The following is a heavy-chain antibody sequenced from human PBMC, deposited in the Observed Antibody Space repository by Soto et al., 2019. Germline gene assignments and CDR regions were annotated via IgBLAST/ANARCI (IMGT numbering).Heavy chain of an antibody. CDR1: GYTFTSYG. Sequence: ASVKVSCKASGYTFTSYGISWVRQAPGQGLEWMGWISAYNGNTNYAQKLQGRVTMTTDTSTSTAYMELRSLRSDDTAVYYCARVIRDNWNYFGGMDVWGQGTTVTAP. CDR3: ARVIRDNWNYFGGMDV. V-gene: IGHV1-18*04. J-gene: IGHJ6*02. D-gene: IGHD1-7*01. CDR2: ISAYNGNT.